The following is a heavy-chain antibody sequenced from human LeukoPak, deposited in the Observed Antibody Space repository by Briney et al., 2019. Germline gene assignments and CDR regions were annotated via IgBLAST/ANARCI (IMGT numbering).Heavy chain of an antibody. J-gene: IGHJ4*02. CDR2: ISYDGSNK. V-gene: IGHV3-30*18. CDR3: AKDLLLGYCSGGSCYSLDY. CDR1: GFIFSSYG. Sequence: PGGSLRLSCAASGFIFSSYGMHWVRQAPGKGLEWVAVISYDGSNKYYADSVKGRFTISRDNSKNTLYLQMNSLRAEDTAVYYCAKDLLLGYCSGGSCYSLDYWGQGTLVTVSS. D-gene: IGHD2-15*01.